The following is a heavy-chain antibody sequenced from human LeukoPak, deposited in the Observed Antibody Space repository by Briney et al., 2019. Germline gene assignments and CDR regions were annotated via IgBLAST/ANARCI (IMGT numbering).Heavy chain of an antibody. CDR1: GFTFSTYS. J-gene: IGHJ4*02. CDR2: IRYDGSNK. CDR3: AKLQLPNFDY. Sequence: GGSLRLSCAASGFTFSTYSMNWVRQAPGKGLEWVAFIRYDGSNKYYADSVKGRFTISRDNSKNTLYLQMNSLRAEDTAVYYCAKLQLPNFDYWGQGTLVTVSS. V-gene: IGHV3-30*02. D-gene: IGHD5-18*01.